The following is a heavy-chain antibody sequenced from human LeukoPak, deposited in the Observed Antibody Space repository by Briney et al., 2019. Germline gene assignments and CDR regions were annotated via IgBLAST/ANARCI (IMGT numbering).Heavy chain of an antibody. Sequence: PGGSLRLSCAASGFTLSSYWMHWVRQGPGKGLVWVSTINGDGSSTNYADSVKGRFTISRDNAKNTLYLEMNSLRVEDTAVYYCARDPRNKGFDPWGQGTLVTVSS. CDR2: INGDGSST. CDR1: GFTLSSYW. V-gene: IGHV3-74*01. J-gene: IGHJ5*02. D-gene: IGHD1/OR15-1a*01. CDR3: ARDPRNKGFDP.